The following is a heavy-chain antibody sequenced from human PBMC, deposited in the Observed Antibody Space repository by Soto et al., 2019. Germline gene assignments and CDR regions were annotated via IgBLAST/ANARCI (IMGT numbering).Heavy chain of an antibody. CDR1: GGSISSSSYY. CDR2: IYYSGST. D-gene: IGHD6-13*01. V-gene: IGHV4-39*01. CDR3: ARRGRGRIAAAGTFGNWFDP. Sequence: ETLSLTCTVSGGSISSSSYYWGWIRQPPGKGPEWIGSIYYSGSTYYNPSLKSRVTISVDTSKNQFSLKLSSVTAADTAVYYCARRGRGRIAAAGTFGNWFDPWGQGTLVTVSS. J-gene: IGHJ5*02.